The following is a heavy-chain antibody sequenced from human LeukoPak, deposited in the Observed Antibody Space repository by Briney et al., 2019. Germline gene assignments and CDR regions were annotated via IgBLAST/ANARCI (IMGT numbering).Heavy chain of an antibody. CDR3: ARAAGDLDY. J-gene: IGHJ4*02. Sequence: ASVKVSCKASGYTFTSYDINWVRQATGQGLEWVGWMNPNSGNTGSAQKFQGRVSMTRDTSISTAYMELSSLRSEDTAIYYCARAAGDLDYWGQGTPVTASS. CDR2: MNPNSGNT. CDR1: GYTFTSYD. V-gene: IGHV1-8*01.